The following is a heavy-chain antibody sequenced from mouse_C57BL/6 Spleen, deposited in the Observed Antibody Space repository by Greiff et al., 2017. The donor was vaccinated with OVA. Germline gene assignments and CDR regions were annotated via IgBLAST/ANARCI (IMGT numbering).Heavy chain of an antibody. D-gene: IGHD4-1*01. V-gene: IGHV1-26*01. CDR1: GYTFTDYY. CDR3: ARGDWDEGGY. CDR2: INPNNGGT. J-gene: IGHJ2*01. Sequence: EVQLQQSGPELVKPGASVKISCKASGYTFTDYYMNWVKQSHGKSLEWIGDINPNNGGTSYNQKFKGKATLTVDKSSSTAYMELRSLTSEDSAVYYCARGDWDEGGYWGQGTTLTVSS.